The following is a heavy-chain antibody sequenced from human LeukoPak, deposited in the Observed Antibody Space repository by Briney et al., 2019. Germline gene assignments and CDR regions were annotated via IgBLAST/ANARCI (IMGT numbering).Heavy chain of an antibody. J-gene: IGHJ4*02. CDR3: ASSGLNVVVVAAIATFDY. CDR2: IIPIFGTA. Sequence: ASVKVSCKASGGTFSSYAISWGRQAPGQGLEWMGRIIPIFGTANYAQKFQGRVAITTGESTITAYIELSSLRSEDTAVYYCASSGLNVVVVAAIATFDYWGQGTLVTVSS. CDR1: GGTFSSYA. V-gene: IGHV1-69*05. D-gene: IGHD2-15*01.